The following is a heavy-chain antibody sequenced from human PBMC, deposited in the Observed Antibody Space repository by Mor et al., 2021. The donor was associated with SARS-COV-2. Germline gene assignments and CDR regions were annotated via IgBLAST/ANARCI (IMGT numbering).Heavy chain of an antibody. V-gene: IGHV1-2*02. J-gene: IGHJ5*02. CDR3: ARDGILRDWFDP. D-gene: IGHD2-21*01. Sequence: QAPGQGLEWMGLINPRTGDTNYAQNFQGRVTLTRDTSISTAYMEVRRLRFDDTAVYYCARDGILRDWFDPWGQGTLVTV. CDR2: INPRTGDT.